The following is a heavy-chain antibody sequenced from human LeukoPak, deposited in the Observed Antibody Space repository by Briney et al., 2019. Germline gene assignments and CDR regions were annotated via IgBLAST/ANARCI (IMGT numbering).Heavy chain of an antibody. CDR1: GFNFASNW. CDR3: ARASYDYVWGSYANPDY. D-gene: IGHD3-16*01. J-gene: IGHJ4*02. CDR2: INSGGSGT. V-gene: IGHV3-74*01. Sequence: QPGGSLRLSCAASGFNFASNWMHWVRQTPGKGLMWVSRINSGGSGTSYADSVEGRFTISRDNSKNTLYLQMNSLRAEDTAVYYCARASYDYVWGSYANPDYWGQGTLVTVSS.